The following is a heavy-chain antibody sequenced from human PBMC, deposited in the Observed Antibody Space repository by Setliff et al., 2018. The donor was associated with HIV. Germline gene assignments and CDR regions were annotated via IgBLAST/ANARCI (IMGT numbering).Heavy chain of an antibody. CDR2: MYTSGST. D-gene: IGHD2-21*02. Sequence: SETLSLTCTVSGGSISSGSYYWSWIRQPAGKGLEWIERMYTSGSTNYNPSLKSRVTISVDTSKNQFSLKLSSVTAADTAVYYCARGPYCGGDCYSSYYYGMDVWGQGTTVTVSS. J-gene: IGHJ6*02. V-gene: IGHV4-61*02. CDR3: ARGPYCGGDCYSSYYYGMDV. CDR1: GGSISSGSYY.